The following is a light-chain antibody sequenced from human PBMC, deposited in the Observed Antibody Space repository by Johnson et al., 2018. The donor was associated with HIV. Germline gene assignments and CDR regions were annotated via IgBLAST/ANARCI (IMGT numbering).Light chain of an antibody. V-gene: IGLV1-51*01. CDR2: DNN. CDR3: GTWDTSLTTGGV. CDR1: SSNIGNNY. J-gene: IGLJ1*01. Sequence: QSVLTQPPSVSAAPGQKVTISCSGSSSNIGNNYVSWYQHLPGTAPKVLIFDNNKRPSGIPDRFCGSKSGTSATLGITGLQTGDEADYYCGTWDTSLTTGGVFGTGTKVTVL.